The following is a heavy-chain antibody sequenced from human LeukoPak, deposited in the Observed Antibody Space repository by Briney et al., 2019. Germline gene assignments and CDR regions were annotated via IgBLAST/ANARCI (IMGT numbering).Heavy chain of an antibody. CDR1: GFTFSSYA. D-gene: IGHD6-19*01. V-gene: IGHV3-23*01. CDR2: ITVSGDST. CDR3: AKTGGTSGWQRGLGY. J-gene: IGHJ4*02. Sequence: GGSLRLSCAASGFTFSSYAMSWVRQAPGKGLEWVSGITVSGDSTYYADSVKGRFTISRDNSKNTLYLQMNSLRAEDTAVYNCAKTGGTSGWQRGLGYWGQGTLVTVSS.